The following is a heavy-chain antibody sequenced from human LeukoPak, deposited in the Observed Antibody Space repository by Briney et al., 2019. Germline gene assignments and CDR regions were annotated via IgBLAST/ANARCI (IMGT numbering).Heavy chain of an antibody. D-gene: IGHD3-22*01. CDR3: ARHYYDSTGYSNWFDP. Sequence: ASVKVSCKASGYTFNGSYIHWVRQAPGQGLEWMGWINPNSGGTNYAQKFQGRVTMTRDTSISTAYMEVRRLRPDDTAVYFCARHYYDSTGYSNWFDPWGQGTLVTVSS. CDR2: INPNSGGT. J-gene: IGHJ5*02. CDR1: GYTFNGSY. V-gene: IGHV1-2*02.